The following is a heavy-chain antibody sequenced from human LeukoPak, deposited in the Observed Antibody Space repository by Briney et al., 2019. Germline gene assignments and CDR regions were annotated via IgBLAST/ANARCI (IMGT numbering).Heavy chain of an antibody. CDR2: IRGSGGGT. V-gene: IGHV3-23*01. D-gene: IGHD4-17*01. CDR1: GFTFSNYA. Sequence: PGGSLRLSCAASGFTFSNYAMTWVRLAPGKGLEWASSIRGSGGGTSYADSVKGRFTMYRDNSRDTLYLQMNSLRAEDTAVYYCGRDPNGDYIGAFDFWGQGTLVTVSS. CDR3: GRDPNGDYIGAFDF. J-gene: IGHJ3*01.